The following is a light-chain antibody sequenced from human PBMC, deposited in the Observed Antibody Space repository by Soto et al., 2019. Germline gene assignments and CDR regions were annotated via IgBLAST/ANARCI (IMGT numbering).Light chain of an antibody. CDR1: QTISFY. CDR2: ATS. Sequence: IQMTQSPSSLSASVGDTVTITCRASQTISFYLNWYHQKPGRTPNLLIYATSSLQSGVPSSFDGSGSGTEVTLTISSLQPDDFATYYCQQSFSTPHTFGQGTKLELK. J-gene: IGKJ2*01. V-gene: IGKV1-39*01. CDR3: QQSFSTPHT.